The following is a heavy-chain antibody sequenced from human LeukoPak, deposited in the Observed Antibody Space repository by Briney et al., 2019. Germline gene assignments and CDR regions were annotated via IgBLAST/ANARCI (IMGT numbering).Heavy chain of an antibody. J-gene: IGHJ5*02. D-gene: IGHD7-27*01. CDR3: TSPGIVTGESS. CDR1: GFTVSSNY. CDR2: IYSGGST. V-gene: IGHV3-53*01. Sequence: GGSLRLSCAASGFTVSSNYMSWVRQAPGKGLEWVSVIYSGGSTYYADSVKGRFTISRDNSKNTPYLQMNSLKTEDTAMYYCTSPGIVTGESSWGQGTLVTVSS.